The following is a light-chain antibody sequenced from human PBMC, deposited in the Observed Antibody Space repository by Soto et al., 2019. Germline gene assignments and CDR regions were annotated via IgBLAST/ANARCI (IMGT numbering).Light chain of an antibody. CDR3: PQYYSYLWT. CDR1: QGISSY. V-gene: IGKV1-8*01. CDR2: AAS. J-gene: IGKJ1*01. Sequence: IRMTQSPSKISASPGARVTITFRASQGISSYLVWYQQKPGKAPKLLIYAASTLQSGVPSRFSGSGSGTDFTLTISCLQSEDFATYYCPQYYSYLWTFGHGSIVDI.